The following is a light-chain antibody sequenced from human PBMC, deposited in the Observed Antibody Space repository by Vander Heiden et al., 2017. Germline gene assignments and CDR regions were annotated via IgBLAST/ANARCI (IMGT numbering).Light chain of an antibody. V-gene: IGLV1-40*01. Sequence: QSVLTQPPSVSGAPGQRVTISCTGSSSNIGAGYDVHWYQQLPGTAPKRLIYGNSNRPSGVPDRFSGSKSGTSASLAITGLQAEDEADYYCQSYDSSLSAVVFGGGTKLTGL. CDR1: SSNIGAGYD. CDR2: GNS. CDR3: QSYDSSLSAVV. J-gene: IGLJ2*01.